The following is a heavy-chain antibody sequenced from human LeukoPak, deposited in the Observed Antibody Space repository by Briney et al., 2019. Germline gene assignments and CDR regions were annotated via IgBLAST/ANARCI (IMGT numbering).Heavy chain of an antibody. D-gene: IGHD6-13*01. V-gene: IGHV1-2*02. CDR3: ARGKTSSTWSIRAFDI. J-gene: IGHJ3*02. Sequence: ASVKVSCKASGYTFTGYYIHCVRQAPGQGLEWMGWINPNSGGTNYAQKFQGRVTMTRDTSISTAYMELSRLRSDDTAVYYCARGKTSSTWSIRAFDIWGQGTMVTVSS. CDR2: INPNSGGT. CDR1: GYTFTGYY.